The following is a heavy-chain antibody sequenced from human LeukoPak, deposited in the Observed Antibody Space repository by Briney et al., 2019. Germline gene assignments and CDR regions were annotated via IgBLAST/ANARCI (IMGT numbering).Heavy chain of an antibody. D-gene: IGHD2-2*02. J-gene: IGHJ4*02. CDR1: GFTFINHA. CDR2: VSGNGFET. V-gene: IGHV3-23*01. CDR3: ARDMETFAIPASIFDY. Sequence: VGSLRLSCAAPGFTFINHAMTWVRQAPGKGMEWVSSVSGNGFETYYADSLKGRFTISRDNSKDTVYLQMNSLRAEDTDVYYCARDMETFAIPASIFDYWGQGSLVTVSS.